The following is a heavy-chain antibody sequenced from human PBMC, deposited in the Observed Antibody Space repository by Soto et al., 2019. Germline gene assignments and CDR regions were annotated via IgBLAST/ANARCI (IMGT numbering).Heavy chain of an antibody. CDR1: GDSISGYY. D-gene: IGHD4-17*01. J-gene: IGHJ5*02. Sequence: QVQLQESGPGLVKPSETLSLTCTVSGDSISGYYWSWIRQPPGKGLEWLGYSSYSGSTNYNPSLMSRVTMSVETSKNQCCLKLSSVTAADTAVYYCARGGNYGNYLSWFDPWGQGTLLTISS. CDR3: ARGGNYGNYLSWFDP. CDR2: SSYSGST. V-gene: IGHV4-59*01.